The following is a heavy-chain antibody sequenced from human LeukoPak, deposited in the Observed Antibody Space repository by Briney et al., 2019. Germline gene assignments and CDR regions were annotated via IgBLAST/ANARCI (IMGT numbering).Heavy chain of an antibody. CDR2: IYTSGST. J-gene: IGHJ3*02. V-gene: IGHV4-61*02. D-gene: IGHD2-2*03. Sequence: SQTLSLTCTVSGGSISSGSYFWSWIRQPAGKGLEWIGRIYTSGSTNYNPSLKSRLTISVDTSKNQFSLKLSSVTAADTAVYYCARDGYCSSTSCYDAFDIWGQGTMVTVSS. CDR1: GGSISSGSYF. CDR3: ARDGYCSSTSCYDAFDI.